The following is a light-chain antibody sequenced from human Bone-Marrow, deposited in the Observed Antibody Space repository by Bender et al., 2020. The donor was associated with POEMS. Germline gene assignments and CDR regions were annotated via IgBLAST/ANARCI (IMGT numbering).Light chain of an antibody. CDR2: DVI. V-gene: IGLV2-14*03. Sequence: QSALTQPASVSGSPGQSITISCTGTSSDAGGYNYVSWYQKHPGKVPKLMIYDVIHRASGVSNRFSGSKSGNKASLTISGLQAEDEADYYCSSYTSSSIWVFGGGTKLTVL. CDR1: SSDAGGYNY. CDR3: SSYTSSSIWV. J-gene: IGLJ3*02.